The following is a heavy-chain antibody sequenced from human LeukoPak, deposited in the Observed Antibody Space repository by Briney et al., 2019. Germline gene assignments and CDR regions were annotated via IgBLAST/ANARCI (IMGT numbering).Heavy chain of an antibody. Sequence: PSETLSLTCAVYGGSFSGYYWSWIRRPPGKGLEWIGEINHSGSTNYNPSLKSRVTISVDTSKNQFSLKLSSVTAADTAVYYCAYYYGPGSSFDYWGQGTLVTVSS. CDR1: GGSFSGYY. J-gene: IGHJ4*02. CDR2: INHSGST. V-gene: IGHV4-34*01. CDR3: AYYYGPGSSFDY. D-gene: IGHD3-10*01.